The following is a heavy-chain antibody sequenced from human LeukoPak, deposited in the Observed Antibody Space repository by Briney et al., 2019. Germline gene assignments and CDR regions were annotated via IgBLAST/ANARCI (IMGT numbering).Heavy chain of an antibody. J-gene: IGHJ4*02. CDR1: GLIFSTYG. D-gene: IGHD3-22*01. V-gene: IGHV3-7*01. Sequence: GGSLRLSCAASGLIFSTYGMHWVRQAPGKGLEWVANIKQDGSEKYYVDSVKGRFTISRDNAKNSLYLQMNSLRAEDTAVYYCGRAGNYYDSSGLFDYWGQGTLVTVSS. CDR2: IKQDGSEK. CDR3: GRAGNYYDSSGLFDY.